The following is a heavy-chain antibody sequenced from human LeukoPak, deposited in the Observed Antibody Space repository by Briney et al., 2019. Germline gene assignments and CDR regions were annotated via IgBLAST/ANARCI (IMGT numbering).Heavy chain of an antibody. CDR2: STHSGST. D-gene: IGHD2-2*01. CDR3: ARGRTGAAALDF. J-gene: IGHJ4*02. Sequence: PGGSLRLSCAASGFTFSSYAMSWVRQAPGKGLEWIGESTHSGSTNYNPSLKSRVTISVDTSKNQFSLKLTSMTAADTAVYHCARGRTGAAALDFWGPGTLVTVSS. V-gene: IGHV4-34*01. CDR1: GFTFSSYA.